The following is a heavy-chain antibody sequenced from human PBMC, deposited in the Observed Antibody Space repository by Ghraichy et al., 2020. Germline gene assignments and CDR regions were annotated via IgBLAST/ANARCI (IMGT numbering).Heavy chain of an antibody. CDR3: ARREQSGGFDI. CDR1: GFTLSDYY. D-gene: IGHD1/OR15-1a*01. Sequence: GGSLRLSCPASGFTLSDYYMSWIRLAPGKGLEWVSSISSSGSAMYNADSVKGRFTISRDNAKNSLYLQMNSLSAEDTAVYYCARREQSGGFDIWGQGTMVTVSS. V-gene: IGHV3-11*01. CDR2: ISSSGSAM. J-gene: IGHJ3*02.